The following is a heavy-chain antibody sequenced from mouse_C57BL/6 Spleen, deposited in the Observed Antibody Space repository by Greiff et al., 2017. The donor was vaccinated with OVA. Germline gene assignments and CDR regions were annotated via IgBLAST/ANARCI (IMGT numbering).Heavy chain of an antibody. D-gene: IGHD1-1*01. V-gene: IGHV5-17*01. CDR1: GFTFSDYG. CDR2: ISSGSSTI. CDR3: ASVRIVATPFAY. Sequence: EVHLVESGGGLVKPGGSLKLSCAASGFTFSDYGMHWVRQAPEKGLEWVAYISSGSSTIYYADTVKGRFTISRANAKNTLFLQMTSLRSEDTAMYYCASVRIVATPFAYWGQGTLVTVSA. J-gene: IGHJ3*01.